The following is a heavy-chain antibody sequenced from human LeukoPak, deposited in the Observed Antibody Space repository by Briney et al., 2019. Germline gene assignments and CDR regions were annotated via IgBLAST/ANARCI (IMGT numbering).Heavy chain of an antibody. CDR3: ARGPIWSGYYYFDY. J-gene: IGHJ4*02. Sequence: QPGGSLRLSCAASGFTFSSYGMHWVRQAPGKGLEWVAVIWYDGSNKYYADSVKGRFTISRDNSKNTLYLQMNSLRADDTAVYYCARGPIWSGYYYFDYWGQGTLVTVSS. CDR1: GFTFSSYG. D-gene: IGHD3-3*01. CDR2: IWYDGSNK. V-gene: IGHV3-33*01.